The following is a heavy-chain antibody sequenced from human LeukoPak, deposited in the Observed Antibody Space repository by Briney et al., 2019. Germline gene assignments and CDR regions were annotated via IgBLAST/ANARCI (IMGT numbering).Heavy chain of an antibody. CDR2: ISSSGSTI. D-gene: IGHD3-16*01. V-gene: IGHV3-11*01. CDR1: GFTFSDYY. Sequence: PGGSLRLSCAASGFTFSDYYMSWIRQAPGKGLEWVSYISSSGSTIYYADSVKGRFTISRDNSKNTLYLQMNSLRAEDTAVYYCAKDWFAGAMWFDPWGQGTLVTVSS. J-gene: IGHJ5*02. CDR3: AKDWFAGAMWFDP.